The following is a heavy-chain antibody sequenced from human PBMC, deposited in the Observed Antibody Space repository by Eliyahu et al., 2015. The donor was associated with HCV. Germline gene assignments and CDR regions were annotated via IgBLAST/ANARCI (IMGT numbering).Heavy chain of an antibody. CDR2: INHSGST. J-gene: IGHJ4*02. D-gene: IGHD6-13*01. V-gene: IGHV4-34*01. CDR3: ARGPRAAAGPLPLYY. Sequence: QVQLQQWGAGLLXPSETLSLTCAVYGGSFSGYYWSWXRQPPGKGLEWIGEINHSGSTNYNPSLKSRVTISVDTSKNQFSLKLSSVTAADTAVYYCARGPRAAAGPLPLYYWGQGTLVTVSS. CDR1: GGSFSGYY.